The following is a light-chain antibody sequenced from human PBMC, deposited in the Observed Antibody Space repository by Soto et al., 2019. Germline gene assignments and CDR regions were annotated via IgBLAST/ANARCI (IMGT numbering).Light chain of an antibody. CDR1: QSVSSSY. J-gene: IGKJ4*01. Sequence: ETVFTESPRTLSLSPRERATLSCRASQSVSSSYLAWYQQKPGQAPRLLIYGASSRATGIPDRFSGSGSGTDFTLTISSLEPEDSAVYYCQQYGSSLLTFGGGSKVDI. CDR2: GAS. V-gene: IGKV3-20*01. CDR3: QQYGSSLLT.